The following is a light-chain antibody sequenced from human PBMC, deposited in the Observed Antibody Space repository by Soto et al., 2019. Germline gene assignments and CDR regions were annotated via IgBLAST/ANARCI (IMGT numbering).Light chain of an antibody. J-gene: IGLJ1*01. CDR1: DIGSKA. CDR2: DDS. CDR3: QVWDTATDQFV. Sequence: LTQPPSVSVAPGQTARIPCGGNDIGSKAVHWYQQKPGQAPVVVVYDDSDRPSGIPERFSGSSSGNTATLTISRVEAGDEADYYCQVWDTATDQFVFGTGTKVTVL. V-gene: IGLV3-21*02.